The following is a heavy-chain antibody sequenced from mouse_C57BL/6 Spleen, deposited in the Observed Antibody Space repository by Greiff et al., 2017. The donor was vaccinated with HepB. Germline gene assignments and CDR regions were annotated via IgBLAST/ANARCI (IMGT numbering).Heavy chain of an antibody. CDR1: GFTFSSYT. Sequence: EVMLVESGGGLVKPGGSLKLSCAASGFTFSSYTMSWVRQTPEKRLEWVATISGGGGNTYYPDSVKGRFTISRDNAKNTLYLQMSSLRSEDTALYYCARHGSNYGFAYWGQGTLVTVSA. V-gene: IGHV5-9*01. CDR2: ISGGGGNT. J-gene: IGHJ3*01. D-gene: IGHD2-5*01. CDR3: ARHGSNYGFAY.